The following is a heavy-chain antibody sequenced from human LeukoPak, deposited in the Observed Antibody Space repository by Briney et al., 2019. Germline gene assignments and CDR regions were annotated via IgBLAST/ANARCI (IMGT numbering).Heavy chain of an antibody. CDR3: ARSGYGLQCYSYGMDG. Sequence: GGSLRLSCAASGFTFSSYGMNWVRQAPGKGLEWVAVIWYDGSNKYYADSVKGRFTISRDNSKNTLYLQMNSLRAEDTAVYYCARSGYGLQCYSYGMDGWGQGTTVTDSS. V-gene: IGHV3-33*01. J-gene: IGHJ6*02. CDR2: IWYDGSNK. CDR1: GFTFSSYG. D-gene: IGHD3-10*01.